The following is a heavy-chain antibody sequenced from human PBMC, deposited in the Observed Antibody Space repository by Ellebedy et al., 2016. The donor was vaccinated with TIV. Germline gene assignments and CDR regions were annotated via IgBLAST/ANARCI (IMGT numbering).Heavy chain of an antibody. V-gene: IGHV1-18*04. Sequence: AASVKVSCKASGYTFTSYGISWVRQAPGQGLEWMGWISAYNGNTNYAQKLQVRVTMTTDTSTSKAYMELRSLRADDTAVYYCARAPYAPAALPNWFDPWGQGTLVTVSS. CDR2: ISAYNGNT. CDR1: GYTFTSYG. J-gene: IGHJ5*02. D-gene: IGHD2-2*01. CDR3: ARAPYAPAALPNWFDP.